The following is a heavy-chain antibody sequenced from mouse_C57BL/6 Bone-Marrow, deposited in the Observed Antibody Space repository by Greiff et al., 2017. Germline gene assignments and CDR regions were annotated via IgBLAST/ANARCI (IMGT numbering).Heavy chain of an antibody. J-gene: IGHJ4*01. V-gene: IGHV1-26*01. CDR2: INPNNGGT. CDR1: GYTFTDYY. D-gene: IGHD1-1*01. CDR3: ARQYYGSSPLYARDY. Sequence: EVQLQQSGPELVKPGASVKISCKASGYTFTDYYMNWVKQSHGKSLEWIGDINPNNGGTSYNQKFKGKATLTVDKCSSTAYMELRSLTSGNSAVYYCARQYYGSSPLYARDYWGQGTSVTVSS.